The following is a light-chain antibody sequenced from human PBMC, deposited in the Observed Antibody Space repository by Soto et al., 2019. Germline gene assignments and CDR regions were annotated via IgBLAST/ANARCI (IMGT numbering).Light chain of an antibody. Sequence: HSVLTQPPSVSGAPGQRVTISCTGSSSNIGAGYDVHWYQQLPGKAPKLLIYGNSNRPSGVPDRFSGSKSGTSASLAITGLQAEDEADYYCQSYDSSLSAVVFGGGTKLTVL. J-gene: IGLJ3*02. CDR1: SSNIGAGYD. CDR3: QSYDSSLSAVV. V-gene: IGLV1-40*01. CDR2: GNS.